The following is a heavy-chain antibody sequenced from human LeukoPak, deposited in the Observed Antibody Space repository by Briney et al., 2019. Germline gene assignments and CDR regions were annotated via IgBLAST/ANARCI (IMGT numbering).Heavy chain of an antibody. D-gene: IGHD3-22*01. CDR1: GFTFSSYA. Sequence: GGSLRLSCAASGFTFSSYAMSWVRQAPGKGLEWVSAISGSGGSTYYADSVKGRFTISRDNAKNSLYLQMNSLRAEDTAVYYCARGKGTGYYGSDAFDMWGQGTMVTVSS. CDR2: ISGSGGST. J-gene: IGHJ3*02. CDR3: ARGKGTGYYGSDAFDM. V-gene: IGHV3-23*01.